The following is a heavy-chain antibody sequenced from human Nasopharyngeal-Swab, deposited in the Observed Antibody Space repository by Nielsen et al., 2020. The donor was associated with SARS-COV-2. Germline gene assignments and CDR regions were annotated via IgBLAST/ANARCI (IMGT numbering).Heavy chain of an antibody. CDR1: GYTFTTYD. CDR2: INPNSGNT. V-gene: IGHV1-8*01. CDR3: ARGLIVATIFHYYYYMDV. D-gene: IGHD5-12*01. J-gene: IGHJ6*03. Sequence: ASVKVSCKASGYTFTTYDINCVRQATGQGLEWMGWINPNSGNTGYAQKFQGRVTMTRNTSISTVYMELSSLRSEDTAVYYCARGLIVATIFHYYYYMDVWGKGTTVTVSS.